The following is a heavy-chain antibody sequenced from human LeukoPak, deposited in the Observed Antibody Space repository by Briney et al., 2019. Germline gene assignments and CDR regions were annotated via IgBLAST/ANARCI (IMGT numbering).Heavy chain of an antibody. CDR1: GGTFSSYA. D-gene: IGHD3-22*01. CDR2: IIPIFGTA. CDR3: ASILHYYDSSGYYADY. Sequence: ASVKVSCKASGGTFSSYAISWVRQAPGQGLEWMGGIIPIFGTANYAQKFQGSVTITADESTSTAYMELSSLRSEDTAVYYCASILHYYDSSGYYADYWGQGTLVTVSS. V-gene: IGHV1-69*01. J-gene: IGHJ4*02.